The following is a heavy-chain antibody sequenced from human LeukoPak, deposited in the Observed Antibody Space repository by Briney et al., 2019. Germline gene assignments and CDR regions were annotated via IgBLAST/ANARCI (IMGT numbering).Heavy chain of an antibody. CDR1: GFTFSSYA. D-gene: IGHD4/OR15-4a*01. J-gene: IGHJ4*02. CDR3: AKRSDYGTNGNYFDS. V-gene: IGHV3-23*01. CDR2: ISGRDSNT. Sequence: PGGSLRLSCAASGFTFSSYAMSWVRQAPGKGLEWVSAISGRDSNTYYADSVKGRFTISRDNSKNTLYLQMDSLRAEDTAVYFCAKRSDYGTNGNYFDSWGQGTPVTVSS.